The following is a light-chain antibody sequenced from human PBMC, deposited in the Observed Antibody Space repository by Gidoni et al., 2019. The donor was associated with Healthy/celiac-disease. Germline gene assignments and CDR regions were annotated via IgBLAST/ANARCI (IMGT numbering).Light chain of an antibody. CDR1: KLGDQY. V-gene: IGLV3-1*01. CDR3: QAWDSSTVV. CDR2: QDS. Sequence: SYELTQPPSVSASPGQTASITCSGAKLGDQYACWYQQKPGQSPVLVIYQDSKRPSGIPARFSGSNSGNTATLTISGTQAMDEADYYCQAWDSSTVVFGGGTKLTVL. J-gene: IGLJ2*01.